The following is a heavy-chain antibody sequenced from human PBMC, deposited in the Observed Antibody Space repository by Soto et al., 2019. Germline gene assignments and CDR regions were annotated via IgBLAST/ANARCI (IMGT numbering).Heavy chain of an antibody. CDR1: GFSLNTNGVG. V-gene: IGHV2-5*01. J-gene: IGHJ4*02. CDR3: AHRHFNKVAYLDY. CDR2: VYWNDDK. Sequence: QITLKASGPTLVKPTQPLTLTCTVSGFSLNTNGVGVGWIRQPPGKALEWLTIVYWNDDKRYSPSLESRLTIARDASRNQVVLTLTNMDPVDTATYYCAHRHFNKVAYLDYWGQGTLVTVSS.